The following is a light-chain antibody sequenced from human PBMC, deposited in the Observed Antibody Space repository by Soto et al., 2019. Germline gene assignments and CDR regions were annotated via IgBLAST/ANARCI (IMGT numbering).Light chain of an antibody. Sequence: DIQMTQSPSSLSASVGDRVTITCRASRSIGNYLNWYQQKPESAPNLLIYLTSSLQSGVPSRFSGSGSGTYVTLSISSLHPEDFATYYCHQSYSTPYSFGQGTKLEIK. CDR2: LTS. CDR1: RSIGNY. J-gene: IGKJ2*01. V-gene: IGKV1-39*01. CDR3: HQSYSTPYS.